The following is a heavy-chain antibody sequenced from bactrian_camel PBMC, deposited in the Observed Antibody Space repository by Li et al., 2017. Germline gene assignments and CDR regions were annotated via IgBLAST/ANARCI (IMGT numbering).Heavy chain of an antibody. D-gene: IGHD3*01. V-gene: IGHV3S53*01. Sequence: QVQLVESGGGSVQSGGSLTLSCVASRYPSSTYCMAWFRQPPGKERERVAGLGFDGTTTYADDVKGRFTISQDRTTWNLQMNSLKPEDTAVYYCAADPGKREFYGWCDMSQGTQVTVS. J-gene: IGHJ4*01. CDR1: RYPSSTYC. CDR2: LGFDGTT.